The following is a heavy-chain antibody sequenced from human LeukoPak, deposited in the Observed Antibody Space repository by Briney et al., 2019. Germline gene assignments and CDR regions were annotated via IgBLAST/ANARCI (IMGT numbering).Heavy chain of an antibody. V-gene: IGHV1-3*01. D-gene: IGHD2-2*01. Sequence: ASVKVSCKASGYTFTSYAMHWVRQAPGQRLEWMGWINAGNGNTKYSQKFQGRVTITRDTSASTAYMELSSLRSEDTAVYYCARFRCSSTSCYHPDAFDIWGQGTMVTVSS. CDR3: ARFRCSSTSCYHPDAFDI. J-gene: IGHJ3*02. CDR1: GYTFTSYA. CDR2: INAGNGNT.